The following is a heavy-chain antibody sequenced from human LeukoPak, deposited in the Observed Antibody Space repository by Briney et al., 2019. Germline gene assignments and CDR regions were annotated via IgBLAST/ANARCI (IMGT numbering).Heavy chain of an antibody. CDR2: ISAYNGNT. J-gene: IGHJ4*02. CDR1: GYIFTSYG. Sequence: GASVKVSCKASGYIFTSYGISWVRQAPGQGLEWMGWISAYNGNTNYAQKLQGRVTMTTDTSTSTAYMELRSLRSDDTAVYYCARRQFGYGDYSGDYWVPGTLVIVSS. D-gene: IGHD4-17*01. V-gene: IGHV1-18*01. CDR3: ARRQFGYGDYSGDY.